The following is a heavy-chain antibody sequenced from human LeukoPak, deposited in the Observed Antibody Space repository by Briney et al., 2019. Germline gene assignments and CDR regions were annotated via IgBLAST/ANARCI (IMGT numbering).Heavy chain of an antibody. Sequence: PGGSLRLSCAASGFTFSSYAMSWVRQAPGKGLEWVSAISGSGGSTYYADSVKGRFTISRDNSKNTLYLQMNSLRAEDTAVYYCAKDLSGYGSGSYYPLPCGYWGQGTLVTVSS. CDR3: AKDLSGYGSGSYYPLPCGY. CDR1: GFTFSSYA. V-gene: IGHV3-23*01. CDR2: ISGSGGST. D-gene: IGHD3-10*01. J-gene: IGHJ4*02.